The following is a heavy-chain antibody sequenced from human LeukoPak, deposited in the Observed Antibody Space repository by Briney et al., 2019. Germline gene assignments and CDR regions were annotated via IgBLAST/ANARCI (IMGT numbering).Heavy chain of an antibody. CDR3: AREASPPSKIDY. V-gene: IGHV4-31*03. CDR2: IYYSGST. CDR1: RGSLSSGGSY. Sequence: SETLSLTCTVSRGSLSSGGSYWSWIRQHPGKGLEWIGYIYYSGSTYYNPSLKSRVTISVDTSKNQFSLKLSSVTATDTAVYYWAREASPPSKIDYWGQGTLVTVSS. J-gene: IGHJ4*02. D-gene: IGHD1-14*01.